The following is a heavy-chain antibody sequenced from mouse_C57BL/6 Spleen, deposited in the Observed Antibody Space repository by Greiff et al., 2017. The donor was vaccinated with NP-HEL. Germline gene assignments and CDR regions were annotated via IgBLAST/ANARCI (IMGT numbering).Heavy chain of an antibody. CDR2: ISSGGSYT. CDR1: GFTFSSYG. D-gene: IGHD1-1*01. CDR3: ARVTTVVATPSYAMDY. Sequence: EVKLMESGGDLVKPEGSLKLSCAASGFTFSSYGMSWVRQTPDTRLEWVATISSGGSYTYYLDSVKGRFTISRDNAKNTLYLQMSSLKSEDTAMYYCARVTTVVATPSYAMDYWGQGTSVTVSS. J-gene: IGHJ4*01. V-gene: IGHV5-6*01.